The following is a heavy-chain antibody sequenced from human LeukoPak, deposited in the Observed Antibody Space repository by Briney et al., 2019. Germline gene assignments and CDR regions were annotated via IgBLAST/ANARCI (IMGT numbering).Heavy chain of an antibody. J-gene: IGHJ4*02. D-gene: IGHD7-27*01. CDR2: MTPNSGNT. V-gene: IGHV1-8*01. CDR3: ARNLYGTGEFDY. CDR1: GYTFTSYD. Sequence: ASVKVSCKASGYTFTSYDINWVRQATGQGLEWVGWMTPNSGNTGYAQKFQGRVTMTRDTSIGTAYMELSSLRSEDTAVYFCARNLYGTGEFDYWGQGTLVPVSS.